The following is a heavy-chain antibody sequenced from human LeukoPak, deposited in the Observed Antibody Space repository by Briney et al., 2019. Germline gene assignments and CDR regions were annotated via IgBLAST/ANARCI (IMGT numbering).Heavy chain of an antibody. Sequence: PGGSLRLSCAASGFTFNNYPMTWVRQAPGKGLEWVSTISGSGGTTYYADSVKGRFTISRDNSNNTLYVQMNSLRAEDTAVYCCARGGPNVRLGSWGQGTLVTVSS. V-gene: IGHV3-23*01. J-gene: IGHJ5*02. CDR1: GFTFNNYP. CDR2: ISGSGGTT. D-gene: IGHD3-10*01. CDR3: ARGGPNVRLGS.